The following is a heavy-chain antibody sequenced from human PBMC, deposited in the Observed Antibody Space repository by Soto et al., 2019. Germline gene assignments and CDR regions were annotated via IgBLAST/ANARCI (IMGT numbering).Heavy chain of an antibody. D-gene: IGHD3-22*01. V-gene: IGHV3-30*18. CDR3: AKARIVVVIDTEFDY. CDR1: GFTFSSYG. CDR2: ISYDGSNK. Sequence: GVSLRLSCAASGFTFSSYGMHWVRQAPGKGLEWVAVISYDGSNKYYADSVKGRFTISRDNSKNTLYLQMNSLRAEDTAVYYCAKARIVVVIDTEFDYWGQGTLVTVPS. J-gene: IGHJ4*02.